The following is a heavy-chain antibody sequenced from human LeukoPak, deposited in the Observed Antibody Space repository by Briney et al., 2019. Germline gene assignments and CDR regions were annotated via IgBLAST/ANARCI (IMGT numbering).Heavy chain of an antibody. D-gene: IGHD3-10*02. CDR1: GFTFSSYG. J-gene: IGHJ6*04. V-gene: IGHV3-48*04. Sequence: GGSLRLSCAASGFTFSSYGMNWVRQAPGKGLEWVSYISSSGSTIYYADSVKGRFTISRDNVKNSLYLQMNSLRAEDTAVYYCAELGITMIGGVWGKGTTVTISS. CDR2: ISSSGSTI. CDR3: AELGITMIGGV.